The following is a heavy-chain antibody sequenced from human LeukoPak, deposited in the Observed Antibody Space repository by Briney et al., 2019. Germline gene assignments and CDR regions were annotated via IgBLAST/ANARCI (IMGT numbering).Heavy chain of an antibody. J-gene: IGHJ4*02. V-gene: IGHV1-2*02. CDR3: ARLEYNSGWFDY. D-gene: IGHD6-19*01. Sequence: ASVKVSCKASGYTFTGYYMHWVRQAPGQGLEWMGWINPNSGGTNYAQKFQGRVTMTRDTSISTAYMELSRLRSDDTAMYYCARLEYNSGWFDYWGQGTLVTVSS. CDR1: GYTFTGYY. CDR2: INPNSGGT.